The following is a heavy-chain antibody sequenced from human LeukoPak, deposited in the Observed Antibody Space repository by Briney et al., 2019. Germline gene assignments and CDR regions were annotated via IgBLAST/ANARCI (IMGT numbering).Heavy chain of an antibody. CDR2: IKSKTDGGTA. J-gene: IGHJ4*02. CDR1: GLTFSNAW. D-gene: IGHD3-22*01. CDR3: TTLWYYYDSTDY. V-gene: IGHV3-15*01. Sequence: GGSLRLSCAASGLTFSNAWMSWVRQVPGKGLEWVGRIKSKTDGGTADFAAPVEGRFTISRDDSKSTLYLQMNSLRTEDTAVYYCTTLWYYYDSTDYWDRGTLVTVSS.